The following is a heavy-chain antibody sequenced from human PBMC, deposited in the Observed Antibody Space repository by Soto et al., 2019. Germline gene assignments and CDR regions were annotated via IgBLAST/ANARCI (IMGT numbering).Heavy chain of an antibody. CDR2: ISSSSSYT. D-gene: IGHD6-6*01. Sequence: PGGSLRLSCAASGFTFSSYSMNWVRQAPGKGLEWVSSISSSSSYTYYAHSVKGRFTISRDNARNSLYLQMNSLRAEDTAVYYCAREGGIAARGDDAFDIWGQGTMFTGS. V-gene: IGHV3-21*01. CDR1: GFTFSSYS. CDR3: AREGGIAARGDDAFDI. J-gene: IGHJ3*02.